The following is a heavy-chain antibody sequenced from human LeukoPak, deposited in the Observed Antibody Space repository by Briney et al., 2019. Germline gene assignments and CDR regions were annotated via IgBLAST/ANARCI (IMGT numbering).Heavy chain of an antibody. J-gene: IGHJ1*01. Sequence: GASVKVSCTASGYTFTGYYMHWVRQAPGQGLEWMGWINPNSGGTNYAQKFQGRVIMTRDTSISTAYMELSRLRSDDTAVYYCARGITMVREAPFQHWGQGTLVTVSS. CDR2: INPNSGGT. V-gene: IGHV1-2*02. CDR1: GYTFTGYY. CDR3: ARGITMVREAPFQH. D-gene: IGHD3-10*01.